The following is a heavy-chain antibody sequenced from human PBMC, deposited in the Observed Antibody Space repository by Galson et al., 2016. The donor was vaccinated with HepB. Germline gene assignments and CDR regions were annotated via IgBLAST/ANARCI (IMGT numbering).Heavy chain of an antibody. CDR1: NYAISSGHN. CDR3: ARDLYHGMDV. V-gene: IGHV4-38-2*02. D-gene: IGHD3-16*02. J-gene: IGHJ6*02. CDR2: IHHSGIT. Sequence: SETLSLTCTVSNYAISSGHNWGWTRQPPGRGLEWIGTIHHSGITYYKSSLKSRVTMSIDTSNNQFSLKLRSVTAADTAVYYCARDLYHGMDVWGQGTTVTVS.